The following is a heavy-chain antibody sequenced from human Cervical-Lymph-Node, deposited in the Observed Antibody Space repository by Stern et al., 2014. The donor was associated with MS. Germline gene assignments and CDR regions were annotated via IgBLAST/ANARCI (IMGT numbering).Heavy chain of an antibody. Sequence: QVQLVESGAEVKKPGASVKVSCEASGYTFTGYYMHWVRQAPGPGLEWMGWINPHRGVPRFAQTFQGRVTMTGDTSSSISYMELSRLRSDDTAVYFCARGGFYLVDYWGQGTLVTVSS. CDR3: ARGGFYLVDY. V-gene: IGHV1-2*02. CDR2: INPHRGVP. CDR1: GYTFTGYY. J-gene: IGHJ4*02. D-gene: IGHD2/OR15-2a*01.